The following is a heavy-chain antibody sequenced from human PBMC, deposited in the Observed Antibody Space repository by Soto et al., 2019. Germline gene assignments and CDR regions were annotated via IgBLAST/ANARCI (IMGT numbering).Heavy chain of an antibody. CDR3: AKDTMIPFGGVIVTSYYFDY. CDR1: GFTFSSYG. J-gene: IGHJ4*02. Sequence: QVQLVESGGGVVQPGRSLRLSCAASGFTFSSYGMHWVRQAPGKGLEWVAVISYDGSNKYYADSVKGRFTISRDNSKNTLDLHMKSLRAEDTAVYYCAKDTMIPFGGVIVTSYYFDYWGQGTLVTVSS. D-gene: IGHD3-16*02. CDR2: ISYDGSNK. V-gene: IGHV3-30*18.